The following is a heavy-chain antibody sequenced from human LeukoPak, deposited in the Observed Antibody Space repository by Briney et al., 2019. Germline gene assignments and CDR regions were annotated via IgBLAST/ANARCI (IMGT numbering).Heavy chain of an antibody. CDR1: GGSISSSSYY. CDR2: IYYSGST. D-gene: IGHD6-13*01. Sequence: PLETLSLTCTVSGGSISSSSYYWGWIRQPPGKGLEWIGSIYYSGSTYYNPSLKSRVTISVDTSKNQFSLKLSSVAAADTAVYYCARTGYSSSSDFDYWGQGTLVTVSS. J-gene: IGHJ4*02. V-gene: IGHV4-39*01. CDR3: ARTGYSSSSDFDY.